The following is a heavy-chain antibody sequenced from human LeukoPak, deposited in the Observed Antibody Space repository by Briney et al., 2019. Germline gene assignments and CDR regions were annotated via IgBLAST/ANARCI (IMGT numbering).Heavy chain of an antibody. CDR1: GDSVSSNSAA. J-gene: IGHJ2*01. CDR2: TYYRSKWYN. Sequence: SQTLSLTCAISGDSVSSNSAAWNWIRQSSSRGLEWLGRTYYRSKWYNDYAVSVKSRITINPDTSKNQFSLQLNSVTPEDTAVYYCAGSLGYWYFDLWGRGTLVTVSS. D-gene: IGHD3-16*01. CDR3: AGSLGYWYFDL. V-gene: IGHV6-1*01.